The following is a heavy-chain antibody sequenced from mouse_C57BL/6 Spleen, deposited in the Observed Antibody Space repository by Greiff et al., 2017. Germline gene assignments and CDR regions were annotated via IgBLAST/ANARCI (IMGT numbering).Heavy chain of an antibody. CDR2: IHPNSGST. J-gene: IGHJ2*01. CDR3: ARSPAYYSNCFDY. V-gene: IGHV1-64*01. D-gene: IGHD2-5*01. Sequence: QVQLQQPGAELVKPGASVKLSCKASGYPLTSYWMHWVKQRLGQGLEWIGMIHPNSGSTNYNEKFKSKATLTVDKSTSTAYMQLSCLTSEYSAVYYCARSPAYYSNCFDYWGQGTTLTVSS. CDR1: GYPLTSYW.